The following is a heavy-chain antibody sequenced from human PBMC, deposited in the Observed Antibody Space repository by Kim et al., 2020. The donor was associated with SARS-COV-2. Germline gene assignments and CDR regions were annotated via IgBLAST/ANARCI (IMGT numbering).Heavy chain of an antibody. V-gene: IGHV1-8*01. CDR3: ARGGGLDSSGWLNAFDI. Sequence: ASVKVSCKASGYTFTSYDINWVRQATGQGLEWMGWMNPNSGNTGYAQKFQGRVTMTRNTSISTAYMELSSLRSEDTAVYYCARGGGLDSSGWLNAFDIWGQGTMVTVSS. CDR1: GYTFTSYD. D-gene: IGHD6-19*01. J-gene: IGHJ3*02. CDR2: MNPNSGNT.